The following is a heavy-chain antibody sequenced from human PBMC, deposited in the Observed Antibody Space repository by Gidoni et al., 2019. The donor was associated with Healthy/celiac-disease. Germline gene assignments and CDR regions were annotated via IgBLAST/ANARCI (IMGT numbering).Heavy chain of an antibody. CDR1: GGSISIYY. Sequence: QVQLQESGPGLVNPSETLSLTCPVSGGSISIYYWILIRQPPGKGLEWIGYIYYSESTNYNPYLKSRVTISVDPSNNQFALKLSSGTAADTAGYYCARETYYDLWSGYSGWFDPWGQGNLVTVSS. V-gene: IGHV4-59*01. CDR2: IYYSEST. D-gene: IGHD3-3*01. J-gene: IGHJ5*02. CDR3: ARETYYDLWSGYSGWFDP.